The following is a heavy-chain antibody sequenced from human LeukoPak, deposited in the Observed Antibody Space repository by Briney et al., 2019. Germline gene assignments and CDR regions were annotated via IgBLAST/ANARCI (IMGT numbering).Heavy chain of an antibody. CDR2: INTGGST. J-gene: IGHJ4*02. CDR3: ARETSGYTGHGNFDY. D-gene: IGHD5-12*01. V-gene: IGHV4-4*07. Sequence: SETLSLTRSVSGGSMSTYYWSWIRQPAGKVLEWIGRINTGGSTNYNASLKGRVTMSVDTSKNQYSLSLSSVTAADTAVYYCARETSGYTGHGNFDYWGQGTLVTVSS. CDR1: GGSMSTYY.